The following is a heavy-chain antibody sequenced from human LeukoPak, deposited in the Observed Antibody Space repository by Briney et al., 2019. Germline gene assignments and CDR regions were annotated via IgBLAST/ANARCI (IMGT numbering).Heavy chain of an antibody. V-gene: IGHV4-61*01. CDR2: IYYSGST. J-gene: IGHJ4*02. CDR3: ARSLITVAGATAGFDF. Sequence: PSETLSLTCTVSGGSVSSGSHYWSWIRQPPGKGLEWIAYIYYSGSTNYNPSLKNRVTISVDTSKNQLSLKLTSVTAADTAVYYCARSLITVAGATAGFDFWGQGTLVTVSS. D-gene: IGHD6-19*01. CDR1: GGSVSSGSHY.